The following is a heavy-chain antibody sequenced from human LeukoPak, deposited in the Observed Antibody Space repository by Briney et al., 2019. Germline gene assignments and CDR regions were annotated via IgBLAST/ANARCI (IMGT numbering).Heavy chain of an antibody. CDR3: AKDKGYSSGWFDY. J-gene: IGHJ4*02. CDR1: GFTFSSYW. Sequence: GGSLRLSCAASGFTFSSYWMSWVRQAPGKGLEWVSSISSGSSYIYYADSMKGRFTISRDNAKNSLYLQMNSLRAEDTALYYCAKDKGYSSGWFDYWGQGTLVTVSS. CDR2: ISSGSSYI. V-gene: IGHV3-21*04. D-gene: IGHD6-19*01.